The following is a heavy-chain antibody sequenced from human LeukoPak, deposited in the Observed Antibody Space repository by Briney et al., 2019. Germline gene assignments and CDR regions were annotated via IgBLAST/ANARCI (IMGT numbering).Heavy chain of an antibody. CDR3: ARDLRYFDWSPLDY. CDR1: GYTFTGYY. D-gene: IGHD3-9*01. CDR2: INPNSGGT. V-gene: IGHV1-2*02. J-gene: IGHJ4*02. Sequence: ALVKVSCKASGYTFTGYYMHWVRQAPGQGLEWMGWINPNSGGTNYAQKFQGRVTMTRDTSISTAYMELSRLRSDDTAVYYCARDLRYFDWSPLDYWGQGTLVTVSS.